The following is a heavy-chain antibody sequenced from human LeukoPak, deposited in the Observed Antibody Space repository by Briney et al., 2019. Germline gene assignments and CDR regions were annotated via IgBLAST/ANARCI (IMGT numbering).Heavy chain of an antibody. Sequence: GGSLRLSCAASGFTFRSYWMSWVRQAPGKGLEWVANIKQDGSDKYYVDSVKGRFTISRDNAENSLYLQMNSLRAEDTAVYYCARVKYSTTCMDYWGQGTPVTVS. CDR1: GFTFRSYW. CDR2: IKQDGSDK. D-gene: IGHD2-8*01. CDR3: ARVKYSTTCMDY. V-gene: IGHV3-7*04. J-gene: IGHJ4*02.